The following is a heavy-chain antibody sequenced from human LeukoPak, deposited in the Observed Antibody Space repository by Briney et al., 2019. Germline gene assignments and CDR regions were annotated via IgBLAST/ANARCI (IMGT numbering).Heavy chain of an antibody. CDR2: ISAYNGNT. V-gene: IGHV1-18*01. CDR1: GYTFTSYG. D-gene: IGHD3-10*01. Sequence: ASVKVSCKASGYTFTSYGISWVRQAPGQGLEWMGWISAYNGNTNYAQKLQGRVTMTTDTSTSTAYMELRSLRSDDTAVYYCARGGALPKAARLLWFGELLYGVDYWGQGTLVTVSS. J-gene: IGHJ4*02. CDR3: ARGGALPKAARLLWFGELLYGVDY.